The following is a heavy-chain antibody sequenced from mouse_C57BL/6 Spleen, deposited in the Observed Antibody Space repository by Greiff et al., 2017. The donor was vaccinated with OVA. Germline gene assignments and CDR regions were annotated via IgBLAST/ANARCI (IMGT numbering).Heavy chain of an antibody. J-gene: IGHJ1*03. CDR1: GYTFTSYW. CDR3: AKDLYSKPYWYFDV. Sequence: VQLQQPGAELVKPGASVKVSCKASGYTFTSYWMHWVKQRPGQGLEWIGRIHPSDSDTNYNQKFKGKATLTVDKSSSTAYMQLSSLTSEDPAVYYCAKDLYSKPYWYFDVWGTGTTVTVSS. V-gene: IGHV1-74*01. D-gene: IGHD1-1*01. CDR2: IHPSDSDT.